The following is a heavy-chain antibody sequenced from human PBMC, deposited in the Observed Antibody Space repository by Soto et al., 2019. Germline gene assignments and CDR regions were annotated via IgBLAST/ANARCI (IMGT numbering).Heavy chain of an antibody. CDR2: IKSKTDGGTT. CDR1: GFTFSNAW. V-gene: IGHV3-15*07. CDR3: TTSDPGITIFGVVIGYYYYGMDV. J-gene: IGHJ6*02. D-gene: IGHD3-3*01. Sequence: PGGSLRLSCAASGFTFSNAWMNWVRQAPGKGLEWVGRIKSKTDGGTTDYAAPVKGRFTISRDDSKNTLYLQMNSLKTEDTAVYYCTTSDPGITIFGVVIGYYYYGMDVWGQGTTVTVSS.